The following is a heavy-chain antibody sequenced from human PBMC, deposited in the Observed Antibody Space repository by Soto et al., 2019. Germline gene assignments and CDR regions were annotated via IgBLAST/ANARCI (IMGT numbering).Heavy chain of an antibody. D-gene: IGHD6-6*01. CDR3: ARGGAARRDSDY. CDR1: GGSISSYY. V-gene: IGHV4-59*01. J-gene: IGHJ4*02. Sequence: QVQLQESGPGLVKPSETLSLTCTVSGGSISSYYWSWIRQPPGKGLEWIGYIYYSGSTNYNPSLKSRVTISVDTSKNQFSLKLSSVTAADTAVYYCARGGAARRDSDYWGQGTLVTVSS. CDR2: IYYSGST.